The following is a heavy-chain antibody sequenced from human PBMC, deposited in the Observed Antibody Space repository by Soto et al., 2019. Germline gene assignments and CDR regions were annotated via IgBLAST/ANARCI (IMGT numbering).Heavy chain of an antibody. CDR3: AREYTAWPLAYGLDV. V-gene: IGHV3-21*01. J-gene: IGHJ6*02. CDR2: ISSRSDI. CDR1: GFTFSTYS. D-gene: IGHD2-2*02. Sequence: GGSLRLSCVGSGFTFSTYSINWVRQAPGKGLEWVSSISSRSDIYYADSVKGRFTISRDNAKNSVPLQMNSLRAEDTAVYYCAREYTAWPLAYGLDVWGQGTTVTVSS.